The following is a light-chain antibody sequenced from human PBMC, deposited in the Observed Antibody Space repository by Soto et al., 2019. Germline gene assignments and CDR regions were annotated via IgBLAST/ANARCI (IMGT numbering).Light chain of an antibody. CDR2: EVS. J-gene: IGLJ1*01. CDR3: SSYAGSNNYV. Sequence: QSALTQPPSASGSPGQSVTISCTGTSSDIGGYNYVSWYQQHPGKAPKLMIYEVSKRPSGVPDRFSGPKSGNTASLTVSGLQAEDEADYYCSSYAGSNNYVFGSGTNSPS. V-gene: IGLV2-8*01. CDR1: SSDIGGYNY.